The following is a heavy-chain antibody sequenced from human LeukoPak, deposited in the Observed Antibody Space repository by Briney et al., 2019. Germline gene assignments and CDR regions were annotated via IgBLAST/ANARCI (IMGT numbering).Heavy chain of an antibody. V-gene: IGHV3-23*01. CDR1: GFTFSTYA. Sequence: GGSLRLSCAASGFTFSTYAMSWVRQAPGKGLEWVSGISGSGTHTYYADSVKGRLTISRDNSKNTLYLQMNGLRAEDTAVYYCAKERDYGHFDYWGQGTPVTVSS. D-gene: IGHD4-17*01. J-gene: IGHJ4*02. CDR3: AKERDYGHFDY. CDR2: ISGSGTHT.